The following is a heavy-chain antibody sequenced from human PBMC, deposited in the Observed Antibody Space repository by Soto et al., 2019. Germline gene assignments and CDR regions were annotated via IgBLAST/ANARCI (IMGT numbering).Heavy chain of an antibody. CDR3: ARDDGVTGTTDLDYYGMDV. CDR2: IIPIFGTA. Sequence: SVKVSCKASGGTFSSYAISWVRQAPGQGLEWMGGIIPIFGTANYARKFQGRVTITADESTSTAYMELSSLRSEDTAVYYCARDDGVTGTTDLDYYGMDVWGQGTTVTVSS. J-gene: IGHJ6*02. D-gene: IGHD1-7*01. V-gene: IGHV1-69*13. CDR1: GGTFSSYA.